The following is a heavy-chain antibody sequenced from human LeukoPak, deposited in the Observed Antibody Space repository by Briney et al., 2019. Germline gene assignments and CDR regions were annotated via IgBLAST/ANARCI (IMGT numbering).Heavy chain of an antibody. V-gene: IGHV4-59*01. CDR2: IYYSGST. CDR3: ARDQWELHSY. Sequence: SETLSLTCTVSGGFISSYYWSWVRQPPGKGLEWIGYIYYSGSTNYSPSLKSRVTISVDTSTNQFSLKLSSVTAADTAVYYCARDQWELHSYWGQGTLVTVSS. J-gene: IGHJ4*02. CDR1: GGFISSYY. D-gene: IGHD1-26*01.